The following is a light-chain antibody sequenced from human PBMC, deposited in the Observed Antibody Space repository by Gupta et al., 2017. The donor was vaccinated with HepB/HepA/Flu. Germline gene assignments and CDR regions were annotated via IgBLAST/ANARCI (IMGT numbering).Light chain of an antibody. Sequence: QSALTQPASVSGSLGQSITISCTGTNRDVGGHNYVSWYQHHPGQVPKLIIYDVNDRPSGMSNRFSGSQSGNTATLTISGLQAEDEADYYCSSYIYSNTSYYFFGTGTKAPVL. CDR3: SSYIYSNTSYYF. J-gene: IGLJ1*01. CDR2: DVN. V-gene: IGLV2-14*03. CDR1: NRDVGGHNY.